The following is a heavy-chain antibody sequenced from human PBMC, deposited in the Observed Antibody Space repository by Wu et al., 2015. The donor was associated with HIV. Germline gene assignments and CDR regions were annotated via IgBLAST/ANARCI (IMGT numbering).Heavy chain of an antibody. Sequence: QVQLVQSGAEVKKPGASVKVSCKASGYTFTSYGISWVRQAPGQGLEWMGWISAYNGNTNYAQKLQGRVTMTRNISTRTAYMELSGLKSEDTAVYYCATSYYGSGSYPTFYYYYAMDVWGQGT. CDR2: ISAYNGNT. V-gene: IGHV1-18*01. CDR3: ATSYYGSGSYPTFYYYYAMDV. J-gene: IGHJ6*02. D-gene: IGHD3-10*01. CDR1: GYTFTSYG.